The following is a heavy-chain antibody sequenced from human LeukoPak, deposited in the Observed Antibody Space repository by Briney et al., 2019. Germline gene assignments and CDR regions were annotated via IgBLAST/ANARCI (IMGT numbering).Heavy chain of an antibody. J-gene: IGHJ4*02. CDR3: ARAPQLDIDY. Sequence: GGSLRLSCAASGFSFNSYAMSWVRQVPGKGLEWVSAMSTSGNTYYADSVKGRFTISRDNAKKSLYLQMNSLRAEDTAVYYCARAPQLDIDYWGQGTLVTVSS. D-gene: IGHD6-6*01. V-gene: IGHV3-23*01. CDR1: GFSFNSYA. CDR2: MSTSGNT.